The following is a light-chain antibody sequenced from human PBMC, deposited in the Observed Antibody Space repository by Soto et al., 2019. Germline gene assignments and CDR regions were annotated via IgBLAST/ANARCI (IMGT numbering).Light chain of an antibody. V-gene: IGLV1-47*02. Sequence: QSVLTQPPSASGTPGQRVTISCSGSSSNIGSNYVYWYQQLPGTAPKLLIYSNNQRPSGVPDRFSGSKSGTSASLAISGLRSEDEADYYCAAWDDSLSGPWVFGGGTNLTVL. J-gene: IGLJ3*02. CDR1: SSNIGSNY. CDR3: AAWDDSLSGPWV. CDR2: SNN.